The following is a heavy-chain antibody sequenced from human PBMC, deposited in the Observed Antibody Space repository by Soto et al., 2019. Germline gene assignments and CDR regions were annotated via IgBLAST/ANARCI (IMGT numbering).Heavy chain of an antibody. V-gene: IGHV3-23*01. CDR1: GFTFSSYA. CDR2: ISGSGGST. J-gene: IGHJ4*02. D-gene: IGHD3-22*01. CDR3: AKGISNYYDSSGYAGYFDY. Sequence: LRLSCAASGFTFSSYAMSWVRQAPGKGLEWVSAISGSGGSTYYADSVKGRFTISRGNSKNTLYLQMNSLRAEDTAVYYCAKGISNYYDSSGYAGYFDYWGQGTLVTVSS.